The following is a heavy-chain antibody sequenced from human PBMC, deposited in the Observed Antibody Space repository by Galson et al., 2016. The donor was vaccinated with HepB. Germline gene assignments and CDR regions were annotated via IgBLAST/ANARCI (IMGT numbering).Heavy chain of an antibody. Sequence: SETLSLTCSVSGASISGTEYYWGWIRQPPGRGLEWIGSIYHTESTYYNPSLESRVTISLDTSKNQFSLKVRSLTAADTAVYYCARAQKGVIVTWYYYCMDVWGKGTTVIASS. V-gene: IGHV4-39*07. CDR2: IYHTEST. CDR3: ARAQKGVIVTWYYYCMDV. D-gene: IGHD2/OR15-2a*01. J-gene: IGHJ6*03. CDR1: GASISGTEYY.